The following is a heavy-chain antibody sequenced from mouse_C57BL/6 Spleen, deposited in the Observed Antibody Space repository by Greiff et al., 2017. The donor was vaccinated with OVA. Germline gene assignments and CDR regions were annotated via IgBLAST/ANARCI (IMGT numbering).Heavy chain of an antibody. CDR3: ARGGPAMDY. CDR2: IHPNSGST. Sequence: QVQLKESGAELVKPGASVKLSCKASGYTFTSYWMHWVKQRPGQGLEWIGMIHPNSGSTNYNEKFKSKATLTVDKSSSTAYMQLSSLTSEDSAVYYCARGGPAMDYWGQGTSVTVSS. V-gene: IGHV1-64*01. J-gene: IGHJ4*01. CDR1: GYTFTSYW.